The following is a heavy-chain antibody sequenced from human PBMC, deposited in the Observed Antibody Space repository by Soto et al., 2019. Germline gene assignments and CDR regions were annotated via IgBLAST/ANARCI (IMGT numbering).Heavy chain of an antibody. Sequence: PSETLSLTCTVSGGSISSSSYFWGWIRQPPGKGLEWIGSIYYSGSIYYNPSLKSRVTISVDTSKNQFSLKLNSVTAADTAVYFCARLIIVVVPLAMGRFDPCGHGTLVTVSS. CDR3: ARLIIVVVPLAMGRFDP. CDR2: IYYSGSI. D-gene: IGHD2-2*01. V-gene: IGHV4-39*01. J-gene: IGHJ5*02. CDR1: GGSISSSSYF.